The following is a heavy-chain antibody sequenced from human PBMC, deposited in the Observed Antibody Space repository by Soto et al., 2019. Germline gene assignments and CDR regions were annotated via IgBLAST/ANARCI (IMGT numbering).Heavy chain of an antibody. CDR2: FSAYNGNT. J-gene: IGHJ6*02. D-gene: IGHD6-13*01. V-gene: IGHV1-18*04. CDR3: ARSSIAAARTGGVDYYYYSMDV. Sequence: QVQLVQSGAEVKKPGASVKVSCKASGYTFTSYGISWVRRAPGQGLEWMGWFSAYNGNTNYAQKLQGRVTMTPDTSTSTAYMDLRSLRSDDTAVYYCARSSIAAARTGGVDYYYYSMDVWGQGTTVTVSS. CDR1: GYTFTSYG.